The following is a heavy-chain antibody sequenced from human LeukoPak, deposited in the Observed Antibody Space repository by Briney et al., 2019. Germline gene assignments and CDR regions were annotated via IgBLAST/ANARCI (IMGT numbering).Heavy chain of an antibody. J-gene: IGHJ4*02. Sequence: ASVKVSCKASGHTFTGYGISWVRQAPGQGLEWMGWISAYNGNTNYAQKLQGRVTMTTDTSTSTAYMELRSLRSDDTAVYYCARDGVPPFNYYDSSGYYYGIPYFDYWGQGTLVTVSS. CDR2: ISAYNGNT. D-gene: IGHD3-22*01. CDR1: GHTFTGYG. CDR3: ARDGVPPFNYYDSSGYYYGIPYFDY. V-gene: IGHV1-18*01.